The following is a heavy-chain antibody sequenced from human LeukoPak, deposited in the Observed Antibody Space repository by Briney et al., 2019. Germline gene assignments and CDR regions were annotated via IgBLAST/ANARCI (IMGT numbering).Heavy chain of an antibody. V-gene: IGHV3-30*04. CDR2: ISWDGNVK. CDR3: ARDLSMSYSVDY. CDR1: GFTFSSHA. J-gene: IGHJ4*02. Sequence: GGSLRLSCAACGFTFSSHAMHWVRQAPGKGLEWLAFISWDGNVKYCADSVEGRFTISRDSPKNTLFLQMNSLRAEDTAVYYCARDLSMSYSVDYWGQGTLVTVSS. D-gene: IGHD2-21*01.